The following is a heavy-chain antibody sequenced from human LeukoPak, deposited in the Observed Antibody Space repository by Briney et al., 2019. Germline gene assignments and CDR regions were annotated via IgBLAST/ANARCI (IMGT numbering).Heavy chain of an antibody. CDR1: GFTFSSYA. J-gene: IGHJ4*02. V-gene: IGHV3-23*01. CDR2: ISAGGGST. D-gene: IGHD2-2*01. Sequence: PGGSLRLSCVISGFTFSSYAMSWVRQAPGKGLEWVSGISAGGGSTYHADSVKGRFTISRGNSKNTLYLQMNSLRAEDTAVYYCAKDGRSSTPGYWGQGTLVTVSS. CDR3: AKDGRSSTPGY.